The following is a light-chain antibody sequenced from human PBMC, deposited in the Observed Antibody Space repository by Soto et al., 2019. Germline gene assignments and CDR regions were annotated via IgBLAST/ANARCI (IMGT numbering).Light chain of an antibody. J-gene: IGKJ1*01. CDR2: SAS. CDR3: QTYSPASAWM. Sequence: DIQLTQSPSSLSASVGDRITITCRASQGVTNYLAWYQQKPGKGPSLLIYSASTLQSGVPSRFSGSGSGTDFTLTISSLQPGDVATYYCQTYSPASAWMFGRGTKVEIK. V-gene: IGKV1-27*01. CDR1: QGVTNY.